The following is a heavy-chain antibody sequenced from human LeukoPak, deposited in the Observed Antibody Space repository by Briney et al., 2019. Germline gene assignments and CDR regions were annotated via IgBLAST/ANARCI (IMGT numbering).Heavy chain of an antibody. D-gene: IGHD2-2*01. CDR2: INHSGST. Sequence: SETLSLTCAVYGGSFSGYYWSWIRQPPGKGLEWIGEINHSGSTYYNPSLKSRVTISVDTSKSQFSLKLSSVTAADTAVYYCARHAPLPYCSSTSCYYFDYWGQGTLVTVSS. CDR1: GGSFSGYY. V-gene: IGHV4-34*01. CDR3: ARHAPLPYCSSTSCYYFDY. J-gene: IGHJ4*02.